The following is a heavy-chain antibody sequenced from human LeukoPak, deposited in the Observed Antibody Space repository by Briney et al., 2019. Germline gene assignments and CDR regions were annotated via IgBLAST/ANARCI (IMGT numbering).Heavy chain of an antibody. CDR1: GYSFTAHY. D-gene: IGHD3-16*01. CDR2: SNPDNVGT. Sequence: ASVKVSCKASGYSFTAHYIHWIRQAPGQGLEWMGQSNPDNVGTKYAPKFQARVTMTRDTSIGSGYMELTGLESDDTAVYYCARGRRILGGPENAGDFFDYWGQGSLVTVSS. J-gene: IGHJ4*01. V-gene: IGHV1-2*06. CDR3: ARGRRILGGPENAGDFFDY.